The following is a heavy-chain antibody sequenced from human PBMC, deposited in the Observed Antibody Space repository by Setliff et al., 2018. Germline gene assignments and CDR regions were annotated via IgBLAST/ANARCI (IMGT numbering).Heavy chain of an antibody. CDR3: AGEFYSFWSGYTDRQYYFYGMDV. V-gene: IGHV1-69*13. D-gene: IGHD3-3*01. J-gene: IGHJ6*02. Sequence: ASVKVSCKASGGTFSSYAISWVRQAPGQGLEWMGGIIPIFGTANYAQKFQGRVTITADESTTTFYMEVSSLRSDDTAVYYCAGEFYSFWSGYTDRQYYFYGMDVWDQGTTVTVSS. CDR2: IIPIFGTA. CDR1: GGTFSSYA.